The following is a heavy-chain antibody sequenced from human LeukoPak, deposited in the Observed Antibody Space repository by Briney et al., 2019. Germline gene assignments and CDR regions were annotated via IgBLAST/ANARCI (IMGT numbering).Heavy chain of an antibody. CDR1: GFTFSSFG. CDR2: ISSGGSTI. J-gene: IGHJ4*02. D-gene: IGHD5-12*01. V-gene: IGHV3-48*03. Sequence: GGSLRLSCAASGFTFSSFGMKWVRQAPGKGLEGVSYISSGGSTIYYADSVKGRFTISRENAKNSLYLQMNSLRAEDTAVYYCARGVGFSGYVDYWGQGTLVTVSS. CDR3: ARGVGFSGYVDY.